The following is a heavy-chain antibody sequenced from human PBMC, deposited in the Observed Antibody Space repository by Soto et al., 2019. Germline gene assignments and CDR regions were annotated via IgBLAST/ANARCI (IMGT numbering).Heavy chain of an antibody. D-gene: IGHD3-10*01. Sequence: PSETLSLTCTVSGDSISGYYWSWIRQPPGKGLEWIGYIYDSGSINYNPSLQSRVAMSIDTSKNQFSLKLSSVTAADTAVYYCAGSRLWFGESSNWFDPWGQGTRVTVSS. V-gene: IGHV4-59*12. CDR3: AGSRLWFGESSNWFDP. CDR2: IYDSGSI. J-gene: IGHJ5*02. CDR1: GDSISGYY.